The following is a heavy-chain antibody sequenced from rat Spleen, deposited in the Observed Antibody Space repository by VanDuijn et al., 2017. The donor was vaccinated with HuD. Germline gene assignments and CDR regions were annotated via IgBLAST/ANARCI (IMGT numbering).Heavy chain of an antibody. D-gene: IGHD1-11*01. CDR2: ISTSGDNT. CDR1: GFTFSDYY. V-gene: IGHV5-25*01. J-gene: IGHJ2*01. CDR3: ATRDGGYPH. Sequence: EVQLVESGGGLVQPGRSLKLSCAASGFTFSDYYMAWVRQAPTKGLEWVATISTSGDNTYYRDSVKGRFTISRDDAESTLYLQMDSLRSEDTATYYCATRDGGYPHWGQGVMVTVSS.